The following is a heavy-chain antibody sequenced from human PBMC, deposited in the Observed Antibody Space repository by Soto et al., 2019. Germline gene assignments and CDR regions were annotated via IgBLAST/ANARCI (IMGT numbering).Heavy chain of an antibody. CDR2: INSDGSST. Sequence: EVQLVESGGGLVQPGGSLRLSCAASGFTFSSYWMHWVRQAPGKGLVWVSRINSDGSSTSYADSVKGRFTISRDNAKNTLYLQMNSLRAEDTAVYYCARVRYCSSTSCYEGDWFDPWGQGTLVTVSS. CDR1: GFTFSSYW. CDR3: ARVRYCSSTSCYEGDWFDP. D-gene: IGHD2-2*01. V-gene: IGHV3-74*01. J-gene: IGHJ5*02.